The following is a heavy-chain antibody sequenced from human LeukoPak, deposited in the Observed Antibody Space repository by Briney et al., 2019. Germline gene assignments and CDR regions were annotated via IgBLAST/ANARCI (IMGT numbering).Heavy chain of an antibody. Sequence: SQTLSLTCTVSGGSIRSGDYYWSWIRQPPGRGLEWIGYIYYSGSTYYNPSFKSRLTISVDTSKNRFSLRLTSVTAADTAVYYCARGENYYDSSGYYFDSWGQGTLVTVSS. CDR1: GGSIRSGDYY. D-gene: IGHD3-22*01. J-gene: IGHJ4*02. CDR2: IYYSGST. V-gene: IGHV4-30-4*08. CDR3: ARGENYYDSSGYYFDS.